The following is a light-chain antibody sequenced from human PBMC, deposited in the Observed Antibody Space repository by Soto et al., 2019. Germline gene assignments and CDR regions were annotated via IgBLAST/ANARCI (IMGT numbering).Light chain of an antibody. Sequence: EIVLTQSPGTLSLPPGDRATLSCRASQTVSSSYLGWYQQNPGQAPRLLIYGASNRATGIPDRFSGSGSGTDFTLTISRLKPEDFAVYYCQQYGSSPPLTFGGGTKVAIK. CDR2: GAS. CDR3: QQYGSSPPLT. V-gene: IGKV3-20*01. CDR1: QTVSSSY. J-gene: IGKJ4*01.